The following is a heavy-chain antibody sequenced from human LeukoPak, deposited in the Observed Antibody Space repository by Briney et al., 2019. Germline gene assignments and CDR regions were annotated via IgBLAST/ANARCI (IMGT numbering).Heavy chain of an antibody. J-gene: IGHJ3*02. CDR2: ISSSSSYI. Sequence: GGSLRLSCAASGFTFSSYSTNWVGQARGKGVEWVSSISSSSSYIYYADSVKGRFTISRDNAKNSLYLQMNSLRAEDTAVYYCARGDDIVVVEGAFDIWGQGTMVTVSS. CDR1: GFTFSSYS. D-gene: IGHD2-2*01. CDR3: ARGDDIVVVEGAFDI. V-gene: IGHV3-21*01.